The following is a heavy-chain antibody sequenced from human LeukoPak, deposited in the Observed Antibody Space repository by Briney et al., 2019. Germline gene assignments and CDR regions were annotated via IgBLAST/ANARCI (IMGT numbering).Heavy chain of an antibody. Sequence: SETLSLTCAVYSGSFSGYYWSWIRQPPGKGLEWIGEVNHSGSTNYNPSLKSRVTISVDTSKNQFSLKLSSVTAADTVVYYCAGGGNSGDYFDYWGQGTLVTVSS. D-gene: IGHD4-23*01. J-gene: IGHJ4*02. CDR1: SGSFSGYY. CDR3: AGGGNSGDYFDY. V-gene: IGHV4-34*01. CDR2: VNHSGST.